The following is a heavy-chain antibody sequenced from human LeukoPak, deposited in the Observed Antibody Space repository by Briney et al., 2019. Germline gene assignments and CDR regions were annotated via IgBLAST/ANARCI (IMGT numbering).Heavy chain of an antibody. CDR3: AKDLELRSDC. CDR2: ISWNSGSI. J-gene: IGHJ4*02. D-gene: IGHD5-12*01. Sequence: PGGSLRLSCAASGFTFDDYAMHWVREAPGKGVEWVSGISWNSGSIGYADSVKGRFTISRDNAKNSLHLQMNSLRAETTALYYGAKDLELRSDCWGQGTLVTVSS. V-gene: IGHV3-9*01. CDR1: GFTFDDYA.